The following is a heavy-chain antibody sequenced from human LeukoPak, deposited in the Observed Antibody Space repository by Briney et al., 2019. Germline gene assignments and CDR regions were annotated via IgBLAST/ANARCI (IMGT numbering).Heavy chain of an antibody. CDR2: IYHSGST. V-gene: IGHV4-38-2*02. CDR3: ARHSAHSSTNDAFDM. Sequence: SETLSLTCSVSGYSISSGYYWGWIRQPPGKGLEWIGSIYHSGSTYYNPSLKSRVTISVDTSKNQFSLKLSSMTAADTAVYYCARHSAHSSTNDAFDMWGQGTLVIVSS. J-gene: IGHJ3*02. CDR1: GYSISSGYY. D-gene: IGHD6-13*01.